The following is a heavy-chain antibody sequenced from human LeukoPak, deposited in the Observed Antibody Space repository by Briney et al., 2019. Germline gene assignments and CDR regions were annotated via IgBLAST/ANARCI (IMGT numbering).Heavy chain of an antibody. D-gene: IGHD3-10*01. CDR3: AKDHDYYGSGSYSGPLNY. V-gene: IGHV3-30*02. CDR1: GFTFSSYG. CDR2: IRYDGSNK. J-gene: IGHJ4*02. Sequence: GSLRLSCAASGFTFSSYGMHWVRQAPGKGLEWVAFIRYDGSNKYYADSVKGRFTISRDNSKNTLYLQMNSLRAEDTAVYYCAKDHDYYGSGSYSGPLNYWGQGTLVTVSS.